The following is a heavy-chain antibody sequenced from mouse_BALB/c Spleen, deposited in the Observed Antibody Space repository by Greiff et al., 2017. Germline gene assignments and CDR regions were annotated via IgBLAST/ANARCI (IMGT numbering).Heavy chain of an antibody. D-gene: IGHD2-13*01. Sequence: EVKVVESGGGLVQPGGSLKLSCAASGFAFSRYWMSWVRQAPGKGLEWIGEINPDSSTINYTPSLKDKFIISRDNAKNTLYLQMSKVRSEDTALYYCAREDYDDPFDYWGQGTTLTVSA. CDR3: AREDYDDPFDY. J-gene: IGHJ2*01. V-gene: IGHV4-1*02. CDR1: GFAFSRYW. CDR2: INPDSSTI.